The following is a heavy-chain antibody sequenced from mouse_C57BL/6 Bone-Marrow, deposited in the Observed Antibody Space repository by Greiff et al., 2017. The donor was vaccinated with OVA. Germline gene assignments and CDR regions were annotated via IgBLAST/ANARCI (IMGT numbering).Heavy chain of an antibody. D-gene: IGHD1-1*01. CDR3: ARNSGYYGSSYVGAMDY. CDR1: GFSLTSYA. Sequence: VKLEESGPGLVAPSQSLSITCTVSGFSLTSYAISWVRQPPGKGLEWLGVIWTGGGTNYNSALKSRLSISKDNSKSQVFLKMNSLQTDDTARYYCARNSGYYGSSYVGAMDYWGQGTSVTVSS. V-gene: IGHV2-9-1*01. J-gene: IGHJ4*01. CDR2: IWTGGGT.